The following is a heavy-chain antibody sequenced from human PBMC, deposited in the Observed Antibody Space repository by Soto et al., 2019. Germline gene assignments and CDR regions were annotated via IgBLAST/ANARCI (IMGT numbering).Heavy chain of an antibody. D-gene: IGHD3-9*01. CDR1: GDSISSGGYY. CDR2: IYYSGST. J-gene: IGHJ4*02. CDR3: ARVLGKYYXILTGYYGGSYYFDY. V-gene: IGHV4-31*03. Sequence: PSETLSLTCTVSGDSISSGGYYWSWIRQHPGKGLEWIGYIYYSGSTYYNPSLKSRVTISVDTSKNQFSLKLSSVTAADTAVYYCARVLGKYYXILTGYYGGSYYFDYWGQGTLVTVSS.